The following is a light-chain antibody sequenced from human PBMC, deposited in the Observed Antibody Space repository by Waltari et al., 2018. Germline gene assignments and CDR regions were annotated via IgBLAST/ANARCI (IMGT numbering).Light chain of an antibody. Sequence: DIVLTQTPLSLPVTLGEPASISCRSSQSLLDSEDGNTYLEWYLQKPGQSPQLLIYELSNRASGVPDRFSGSGSDTDFTLKISRVEAEDVGVYYCMQALEFPVTFGGGTKVEIK. CDR2: ELS. J-gene: IGKJ4*01. V-gene: IGKV2-40*01. CDR3: MQALEFPVT. CDR1: QSLLDSEDGNTY.